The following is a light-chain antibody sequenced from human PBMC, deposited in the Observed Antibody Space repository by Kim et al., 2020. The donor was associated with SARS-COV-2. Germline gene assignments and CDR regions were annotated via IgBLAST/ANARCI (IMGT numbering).Light chain of an antibody. CDR2: DVS. J-gene: IGKJ5*01. V-gene: IGKV1-33*01. Sequence: ASVGDRVTITCQATQVIRKFLNWYQQRPGKAPELLIYDVSNLQTGVPSRFSGSGYGKHFTLTISSLQPEDVATYYCQQNDNFPITFGQGTRLEIK. CDR1: QVIRKF. CDR3: QQNDNFPIT.